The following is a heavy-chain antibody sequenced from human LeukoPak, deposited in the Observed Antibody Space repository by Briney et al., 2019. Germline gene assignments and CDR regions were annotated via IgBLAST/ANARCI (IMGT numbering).Heavy chain of an antibody. CDR2: LYYGGNT. J-gene: IGHJ4*02. Sequence: SETLSLTCTVSGASISSGTYYWAWIRQPPGKGLEWIGSLYYGGNTHYNPSLESRVAISVDTSRNHLSVRLTSVTAADTAVYYCARHVVGPGYSSIPNLDYWGQGTQVTVSS. CDR3: ARHVVGPGYSSIPNLDY. CDR1: GASISSGTYY. D-gene: IGHD2-21*01. V-gene: IGHV4-39*01.